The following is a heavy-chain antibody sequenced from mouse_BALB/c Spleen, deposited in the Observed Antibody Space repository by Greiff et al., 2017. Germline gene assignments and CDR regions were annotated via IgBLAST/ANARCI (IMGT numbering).Heavy chain of an antibody. Sequence: VQLQQSGAELVKPGASVKLSCKASGYTFTSYYMYWVKQRPGQGLEWIGEINPSNGGTNFNEKFKSKATLTVDKSSSTAYMQLSSLTSEDSAVYYCTRSGRYDRFAYWGQGTLVTVSA. CDR2: INPSNGGT. V-gene: IGHV1S81*02. CDR1: GYTFTSYY. D-gene: IGHD2-14*01. CDR3: TRSGRYDRFAY. J-gene: IGHJ3*01.